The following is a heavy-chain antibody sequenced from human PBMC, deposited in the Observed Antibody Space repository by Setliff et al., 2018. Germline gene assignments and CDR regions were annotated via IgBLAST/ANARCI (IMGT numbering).Heavy chain of an antibody. CDR2: INNYNFNT. CDR1: GFTFTDYG. D-gene: IGHD5-18*01. CDR3: ARGGHIRYDYYYMDV. V-gene: IGHV1-18*01. Sequence: ASVKVSCKSSGFTFTDYGITWVRQVPGQGLEWMGWINNYNFNTQYAQRFQGRVTMTSDTSTSTVYMELSSLRSEDTALYYCARGGHIRYDYYYMDVWGKGTTVTVSS. J-gene: IGHJ6*03.